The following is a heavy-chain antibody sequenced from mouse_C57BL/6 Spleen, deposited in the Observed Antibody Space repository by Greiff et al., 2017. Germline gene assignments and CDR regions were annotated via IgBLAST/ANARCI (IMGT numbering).Heavy chain of an antibody. CDR1: GYTFTSYW. V-gene: IGHV1-55*01. CDR2: IYPGSGST. D-gene: IGHD2-5*01. J-gene: IGHJ2*01. Sequence: VQLQQPGAELVKPGASVKMSCKASGYTFTSYWITWVKQRPGQGLEWIGDIYPGSGSTNYNEKFKSKATLTVDTSSSTAYMQLSSLTSEDSAVYYCASAYYSNPDYYFDYWGQGTTLTVSS. CDR3: ASAYYSNPDYYFDY.